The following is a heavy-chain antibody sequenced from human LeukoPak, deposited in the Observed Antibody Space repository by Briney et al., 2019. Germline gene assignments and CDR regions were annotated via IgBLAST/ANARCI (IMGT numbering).Heavy chain of an antibody. V-gene: IGHV4-59*08. D-gene: IGHD3-22*01. CDR3: ARYYYDSSGYFDY. CDR1: GGSISSYY. CDR2: IYYSGST. Sequence: SETLSLTCTVSGGSISSYYWSWMRQPPGKGLEWIGYIYYSGSTNYNPSLKSRVTISVDTSKNQFSPKLSSVTAADTAVYYCARYYYDSSGYFDYWGQGTLVTVSS. J-gene: IGHJ4*02.